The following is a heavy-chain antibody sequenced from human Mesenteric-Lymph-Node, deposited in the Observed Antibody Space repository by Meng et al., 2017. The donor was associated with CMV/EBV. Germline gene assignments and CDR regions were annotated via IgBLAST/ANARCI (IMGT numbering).Heavy chain of an antibody. CDR1: GYTFTSYG. D-gene: IGHD3-3*01. CDR3: ARVPLRITIFGVVIRNAFDI. J-gene: IGHJ3*02. Sequence: ASVKVSCKASGYTFTSYGISWVRQAPGQGLEWMGWINPNSGGTNYAQKFQGRVTMTRDTSISTAYMELSRLRSDDTAVYYCARVPLRITIFGVVIRNAFDIWGQGTMVTVSS. V-gene: IGHV1-2*02. CDR2: INPNSGGT.